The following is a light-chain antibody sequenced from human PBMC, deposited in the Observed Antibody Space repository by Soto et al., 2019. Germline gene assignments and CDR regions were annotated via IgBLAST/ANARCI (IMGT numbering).Light chain of an antibody. Sequence: DVVLIQSPLSLSVTPGEAASISCRSSQGLLNSNGYNYVDWYVQKPGQTPQLLIYLTSNRASGVPDRFSGSGSGTDFTLKISRVESEDRGLYYCMQALEIPLTFGGGTKVEI. CDR3: MQALEIPLT. J-gene: IGKJ4*01. CDR1: QGLLNSNGYNY. CDR2: LTS. V-gene: IGKV2-28*01.